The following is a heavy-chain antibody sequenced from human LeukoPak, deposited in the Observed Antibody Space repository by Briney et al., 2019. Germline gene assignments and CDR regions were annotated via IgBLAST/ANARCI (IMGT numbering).Heavy chain of an antibody. V-gene: IGHV3-11*04. CDR2: ISSSGSII. D-gene: IGHD4-17*01. J-gene: IGHJ3*02. Sequence: GGSLRLSCAASGFTFSDYYMSWIRQAPGKGLEWVSYISSSGSIIYYADSVKGRFTISRDNAKNSMYLQMNSLRAEDTAVYYCAKVYYGDLYAFDIWGQGTMVTVSS. CDR1: GFTFSDYY. CDR3: AKVYYGDLYAFDI.